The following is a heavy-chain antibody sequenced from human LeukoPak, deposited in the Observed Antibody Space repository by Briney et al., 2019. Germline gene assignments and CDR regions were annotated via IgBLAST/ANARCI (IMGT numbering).Heavy chain of an antibody. CDR3: AKDRLSSPTAPRFDP. J-gene: IGHJ5*02. Sequence: PGGSLRLSCAASGFTFSSYWMHWVRQVPGKGLVWVSRITSEGSSTSYADSVKGRFTISRDNAKNTLYLQMNSLRAEDTALYYCAKDRLSSPTAPRFDPWGQGTQVTVSS. CDR2: ITSEGSST. CDR1: GFTFSSYW. V-gene: IGHV3-74*01. D-gene: IGHD2/OR15-2a*01.